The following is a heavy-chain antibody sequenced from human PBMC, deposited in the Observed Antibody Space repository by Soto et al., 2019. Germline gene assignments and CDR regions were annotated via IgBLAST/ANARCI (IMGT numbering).Heavy chain of an antibody. CDR1: GFTFSSYA. CDR2: ISGSGGST. V-gene: IGHV3-23*01. D-gene: IGHD3-9*01. Sequence: GGSLRLSCAASGFTFSSYAMSWVRQAPGKGLEWVSAISGSGGSTYYADSVKGRFTISRDNSKNTLYLQMNSLSAEDTAVYYCAKDPDSYYDILTGYHFDYWGQGTLVTVSS. J-gene: IGHJ4*02. CDR3: AKDPDSYYDILTGYHFDY.